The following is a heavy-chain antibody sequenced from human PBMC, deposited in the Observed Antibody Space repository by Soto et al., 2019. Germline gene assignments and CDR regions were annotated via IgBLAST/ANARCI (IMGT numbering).Heavy chain of an antibody. CDR1: GFTFSSYS. CDR3: AADWVEMTTVRPG. Sequence: PGGSLRLSCAASGFTFSSYSMNWVRQAPGKGLEWVSYISSSSSTIYYADSVKGRFTISRDNAKNSLYLQMNSLRAEDTAVYYCAADWVEMTTVRPGWGQGTLVTVSS. D-gene: IGHD4-17*01. V-gene: IGHV3-48*01. J-gene: IGHJ4*02. CDR2: ISSSSSTI.